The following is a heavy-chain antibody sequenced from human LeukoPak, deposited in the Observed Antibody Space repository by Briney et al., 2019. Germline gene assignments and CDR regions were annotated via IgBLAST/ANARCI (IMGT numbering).Heavy chain of an antibody. D-gene: IGHD5-18*01. CDR2: IYHSGST. V-gene: IGHV4-4*02. Sequence: SETLSLTCAVSGGSISSSNWWSWVRQPPGKGLEWIGEIYHSGSTNYNPSLKSRVTISVDKSKNQFSLKLSSVTAADTAVYYCARLRGYSYGSSGYFDYWGQGTLVTVSS. CDR3: ARLRGYSYGSSGYFDY. J-gene: IGHJ4*02. CDR1: GGSISSSNW.